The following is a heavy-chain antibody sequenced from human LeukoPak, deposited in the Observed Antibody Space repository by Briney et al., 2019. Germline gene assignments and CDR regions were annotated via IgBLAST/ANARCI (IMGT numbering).Heavy chain of an antibody. CDR1: GFTFSSYW. CDR2: IKQDGSEK. V-gene: IGHV3-7*01. Sequence: GGSLRLSCAASGFTFSSYWMSWVRQAPGKGLEWVANIKQDGSEKYYVDSVKGRFTISRDIAKNSLYLQMSSLRAEDTAVYYCARGRHYSGSGSLHFDYWGQGTLVTVSS. D-gene: IGHD3-10*01. J-gene: IGHJ4*02. CDR3: ARGRHYSGSGSLHFDY.